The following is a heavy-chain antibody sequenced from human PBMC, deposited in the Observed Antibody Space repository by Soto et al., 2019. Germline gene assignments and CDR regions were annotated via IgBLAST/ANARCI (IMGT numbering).Heavy chain of an antibody. V-gene: IGHV4-31*03. CDR1: GGSISSGGYY. D-gene: IGHD3-22*01. CDR2: IYYSGST. CDR3: AGHYYDSSGYYSYYYYGMDV. J-gene: IGHJ6*02. Sequence: SETLSLTCTVSGGSISSGGYYWSWIRQHPGKGLEWIGYIYYSGSTYYNPSLKSRVTISVDTSKNQFSLKLSSVTAADTAVYYCAGHYYDSSGYYSYYYYGMDVWGQGTTVTVSS.